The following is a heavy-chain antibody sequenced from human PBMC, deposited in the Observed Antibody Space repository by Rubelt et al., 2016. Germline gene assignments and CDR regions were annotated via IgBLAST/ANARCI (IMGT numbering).Heavy chain of an antibody. V-gene: IGHV3-23*01. D-gene: IGHD3-3*01. J-gene: IGHJ6*02. CDR3: AKVPDFTYYYYYGMDV. Sequence: VRQAPGKGLEWVSAISGSGGSTYYADSVKGRFTISRDNSKNTLYLQMNSLRAEDTAVYYCAKVPDFTYYYYYGMDVWGQGTTVTVSS. CDR2: ISGSGGST.